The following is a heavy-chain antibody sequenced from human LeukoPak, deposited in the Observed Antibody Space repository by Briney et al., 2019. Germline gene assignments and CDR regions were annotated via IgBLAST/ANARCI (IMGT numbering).Heavy chain of an antibody. CDR3: ATGYYSHYFDY. Sequence: GESLKISCKGSGYSFTSFWIGWVRQIPGKGLEWMGIIYPGDSDTKYSPSFRGQVTISADKSISTAYLQWSSLKASDTAMYYCATGYYSHYFDYCGQGTLVTVSS. CDR2: IYPGDSDT. J-gene: IGHJ4*02. CDR1: GYSFTSFW. D-gene: IGHD3-22*01. V-gene: IGHV5-51*01.